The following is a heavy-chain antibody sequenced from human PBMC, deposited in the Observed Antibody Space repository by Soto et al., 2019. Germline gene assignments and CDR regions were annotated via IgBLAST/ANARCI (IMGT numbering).Heavy chain of an antibody. CDR2: INPNSGGP. Sequence: ASVKVSCKASGYTFTGYYIHWVRQAPGQRLEWMGYINPNSGGPNYAQKFQGRVTMTRDTSISTAYMELSRLRSDDTAVYFCARASWSGDRYYYGMDVWGQGTTVTVSS. CDR3: ARASWSGDRYYYGMDV. V-gene: IGHV1-2*02. J-gene: IGHJ6*02. CDR1: GYTFTGYY. D-gene: IGHD3-3*01.